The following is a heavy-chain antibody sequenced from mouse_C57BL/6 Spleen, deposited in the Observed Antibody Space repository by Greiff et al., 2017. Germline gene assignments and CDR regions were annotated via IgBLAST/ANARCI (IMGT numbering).Heavy chain of an antibody. J-gene: IGHJ3*01. CDR2: LNPNNGGT. Sequence: VQLQQSGPELVKPGASVKIPCKASGYTFTDYNMDWVKQSHGKSLEWIGDLNPNNGGTIHNQKFKGKGTLTVDKSSSTASMGLRCLTSEETAVDYSARWETAQAARFAYWGQGTLVTVAA. D-gene: IGHD3-2*02. V-gene: IGHV1-18*01. CDR3: ARWETAQAARFAY. CDR1: GYTFTDYN.